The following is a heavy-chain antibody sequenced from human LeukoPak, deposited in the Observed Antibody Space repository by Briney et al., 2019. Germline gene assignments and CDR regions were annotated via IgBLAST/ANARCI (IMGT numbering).Heavy chain of an antibody. CDR1: GGSISSGSCY. CDR2: IYTSGST. V-gene: IGHV4-61*02. CDR3: ARVHYYDASDYSTPNWFDP. J-gene: IGHJ5*02. D-gene: IGHD3-22*01. Sequence: SETLSLTCTVSGGSISSGSCYWSWIRQPAGKGLEWIGRIYTSGSTYYNPSLKSRVTISLDPSKNQFSLKLTSVAAADTALYHCARVHYYDASDYSTPNWFDPWGQGTLVTVSS.